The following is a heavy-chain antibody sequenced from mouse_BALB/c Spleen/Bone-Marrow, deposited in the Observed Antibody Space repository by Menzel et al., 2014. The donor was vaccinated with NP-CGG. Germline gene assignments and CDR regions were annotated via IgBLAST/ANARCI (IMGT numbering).Heavy chain of an antibody. J-gene: IGHJ1*01. CDR3: SRDWSCDV. V-gene: IGHV1-7*01. CDR2: INPSTGYT. CDR1: GYTFTSYW. Sequence: QVQLQQSGAELAKPGASVTMSCKASGYTFTSYWMHWVKQRPGQGLEWIGYINPSTGYTEYNQKFKDKATLTADKSSSTAFMQLSSLTSEDSAVYCCSRDWSCDVWGAGTTVNVPS.